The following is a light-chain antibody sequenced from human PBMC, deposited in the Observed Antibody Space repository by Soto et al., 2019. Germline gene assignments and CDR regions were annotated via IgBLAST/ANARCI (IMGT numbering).Light chain of an antibody. J-gene: IGKJ4*01. CDR2: AAS. CDR1: QYINSW. V-gene: IGKV1D-12*01. Sequence: DIQMTQSPSSVSASVGDRIIITCRASQYINSWLAWYQQKPGEAPKLLIVAASRLHGDVPSRFSGSGSGTDFTLTINNLQPEDFATYYCQQADSFPLTFGGGTKVEVK. CDR3: QQADSFPLT.